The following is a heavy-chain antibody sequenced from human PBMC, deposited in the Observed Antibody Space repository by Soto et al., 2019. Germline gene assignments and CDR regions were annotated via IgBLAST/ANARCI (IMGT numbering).Heavy chain of an antibody. CDR3: ARHHGPTTSENGFDP. V-gene: IGHV1-18*01. Sequence: QVHLVQSGVEVKTPGASVKVSCQASGYTFFTYDIIWVRQAPGQGLEWMGWSSTYSGDTKYAQKFQGRVTMTTDTSTTTAYLELRSLRSDDTAVYYCARHHGPTTSENGFDPWGQRTLVTVSS. D-gene: IGHD5-12*01. J-gene: IGHJ5*02. CDR2: SSTYSGDT. CDR1: GYTFFTYD.